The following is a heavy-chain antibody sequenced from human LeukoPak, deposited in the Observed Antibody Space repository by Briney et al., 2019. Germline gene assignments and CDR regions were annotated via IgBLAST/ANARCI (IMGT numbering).Heavy chain of an antibody. CDR1: GYTFTGYY. CDR2: INPNSGGT. CDR3: ARGPMGGYYYYYMDV. J-gene: IGHJ6*03. Sequence: EASVKVSCKASGYTFTGYYMHWVRQAPGQGLEWMGWINPNSGGTNYAQKFQGRVTMTRDTSISTAYMELSRLRSDDTAVYYCARGPMGGYYYYYMDVWGKGTTVTVSS. V-gene: IGHV1-2*02. D-gene: IGHD3-10*01.